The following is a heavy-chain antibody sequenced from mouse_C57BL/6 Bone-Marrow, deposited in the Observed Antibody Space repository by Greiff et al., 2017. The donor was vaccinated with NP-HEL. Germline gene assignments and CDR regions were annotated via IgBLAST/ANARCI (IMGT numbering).Heavy chain of an antibody. CDR3: ARVLITTVVATGYFDV. CDR2: ILPGSGGT. Sequence: VQLLQSGAELMKPGASVKLSCKATGYTFTGYWIEWVKQRPGHGLEWIGEILPGSGGTNYNEKFKGKATFTADTSSNTAYMQLSSLTTEDSAIYYCARVLITTVVATGYFDVWGTGTTVTVSS. J-gene: IGHJ1*03. D-gene: IGHD1-1*01. CDR1: GYTFTGYW. V-gene: IGHV1-9*01.